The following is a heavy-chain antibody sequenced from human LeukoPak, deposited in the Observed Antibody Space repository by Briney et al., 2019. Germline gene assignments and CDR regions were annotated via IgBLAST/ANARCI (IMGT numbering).Heavy chain of an antibody. CDR3: ARVKSFGASDY. V-gene: IGHV3-53*01. Sequence: PGGSLRLSCAASGFTVSSNYMSWVRQAPGKGLEWVSVIYSGGSTYYADSVKGRFTISRDNSKNTLYLQMNSLRAEDTAVYYCARVKSFGASDYWGQGTLVTVSS. CDR1: GFTVSSNY. D-gene: IGHD3-10*01. CDR2: IYSGGST. J-gene: IGHJ4*02.